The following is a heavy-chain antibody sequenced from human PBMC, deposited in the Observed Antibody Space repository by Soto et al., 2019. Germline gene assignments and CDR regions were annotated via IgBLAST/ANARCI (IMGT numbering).Heavy chain of an antibody. D-gene: IGHD2-15*01. J-gene: IGHJ4*02. Sequence: ASVKVSCKASNDSLSSHFIHWVRQAPGEGLEWMGIINPGANSASYSKEFQGRLTLTSDMPSRTVYMQLSNLRSDDTAVYYCAGASSRVSSVVAAYWGQGTLVTVSS. CDR3: AGASSRVSSVVAAY. CDR2: INPGANSA. V-gene: IGHV1-46*01. CDR1: NDSLSSHF.